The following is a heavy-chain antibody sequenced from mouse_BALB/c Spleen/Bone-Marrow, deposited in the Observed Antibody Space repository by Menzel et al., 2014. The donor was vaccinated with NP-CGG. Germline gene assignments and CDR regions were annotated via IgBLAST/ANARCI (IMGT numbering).Heavy chain of an antibody. D-gene: IGHD1-1*01. CDR1: GFNIKDTY. CDR2: IDPANGNT. CDR3: AAYYYGSSCGFAY. J-gene: IGHJ3*01. Sequence: EVKLMESGAELVKPGVSVKLSCTASGFNIKDTYMHWVKQRPEQGLEWIGRIDPANGNTKYDPKFQGKATITADTSSNTAYLQLSSLTSEDTAVYYCAAYYYGSSCGFAYWGQGTLVTVSA. V-gene: IGHV14-3*02.